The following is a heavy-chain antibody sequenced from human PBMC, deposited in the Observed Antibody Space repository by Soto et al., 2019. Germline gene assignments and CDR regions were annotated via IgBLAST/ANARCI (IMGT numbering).Heavy chain of an antibody. V-gene: IGHV1-2*04. CDR3: ATSRDATSGGLEY. J-gene: IGHJ4*02. Sequence: ASVKVSCKASGYTFTGYYMHWVRQAPGQGLEWMGWINPNSGGTNYAQNFQGWVTMTRDTSISTAYMELSRLRSDDTAVYYCATSRDATSGGLEYWGQGTLATVSS. D-gene: IGHD2-15*01. CDR2: INPNSGGT. CDR1: GYTFTGYY.